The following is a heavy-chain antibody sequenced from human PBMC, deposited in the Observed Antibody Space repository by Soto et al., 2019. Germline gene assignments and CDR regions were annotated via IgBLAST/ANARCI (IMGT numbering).Heavy chain of an antibody. CDR3: ARESHDILTGPPWVWYFDL. CDR2: INDRGSI. J-gene: IGHJ2*01. Sequence: QVQLQQWGAGPLRPLETLSLTCGVSGGSFSGYYWAWIRQSPGKGLEWIGEINDRGSINYNPSLKGRVSISVDTSKNNYSLNLRSVTAADTAVYYCARESHDILTGPPWVWYFDLWGRGTLVPVSS. V-gene: IGHV4-34*01. CDR1: GGSFSGYY. D-gene: IGHD3-9*01.